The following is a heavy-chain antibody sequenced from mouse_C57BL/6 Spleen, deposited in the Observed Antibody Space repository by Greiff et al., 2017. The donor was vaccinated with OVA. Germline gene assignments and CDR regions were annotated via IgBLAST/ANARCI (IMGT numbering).Heavy chain of an antibody. CDR1: GFNITDDY. J-gene: IGHJ4*01. V-gene: IGHV14-4*01. CDR2: IDPENGDT. CDR3: TRGGNLYAMDY. D-gene: IGHD2-1*01. Sequence: EVQLQQSGAELVRPGASVKLSCTASGFNITDDYMHWVKQRPEQGLEWIGWIDPENGDTEYASKFQGKATITADTSSNTAYLQLSSLTSEDTAVYYCTRGGNLYAMDYWGQGTSVTVSS.